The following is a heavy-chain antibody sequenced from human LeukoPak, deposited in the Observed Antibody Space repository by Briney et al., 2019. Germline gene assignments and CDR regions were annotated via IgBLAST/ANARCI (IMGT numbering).Heavy chain of an antibody. Sequence: SVKVSCKASGGTFSSYAISWVRQAPGQGLEWMGRIIPILGIANYAQKFQGRVTITADKSTSTAYMELRSLRSDDTAVYYCARVLGTINENDYWGQGTLVTVSS. J-gene: IGHJ4*02. V-gene: IGHV1-69*04. CDR1: GGTFSSYA. CDR2: IIPILGIA. D-gene: IGHD3-16*01. CDR3: ARVLGTINENDY.